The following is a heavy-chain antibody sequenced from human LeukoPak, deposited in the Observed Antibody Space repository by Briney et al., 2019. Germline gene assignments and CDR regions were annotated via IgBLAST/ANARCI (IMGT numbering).Heavy chain of an antibody. CDR3: ARIGIAARPGAYYYYGMDV. D-gene: IGHD6-6*01. CDR1: GGSFSGYY. CDR2: INHSGST. Sequence: PSETLSLTCAVYGGSFSGYYWSRIRQPPGKGLEWIGEINHSGSTNYNPSLKSRVTISVDTSKNQFSLKLSSVTAADTAVYYCARIGIAARPGAYYYYGMDVWGQGTTVTVSS. V-gene: IGHV4-34*01. J-gene: IGHJ6*02.